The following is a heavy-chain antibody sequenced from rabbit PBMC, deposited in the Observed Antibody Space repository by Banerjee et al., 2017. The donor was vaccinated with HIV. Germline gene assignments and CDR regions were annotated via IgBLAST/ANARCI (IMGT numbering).Heavy chain of an antibody. CDR1: GFSLSSRYY. D-gene: IGHD1-1*01. Sequence: QSLEESGGDLVKPEGSLTLSCTASGFSLSSRYYMCWVRQAPGKGLEWIGCIYTGSDGTGYASWAKGRFTISKTSSTTVTLQMTSLTAADTATYFCARDLYATYSGGYNLWGPGTLVTVS. CDR2: IYTGSDGT. CDR3: ARDLYATYSGGYNL. V-gene: IGHV1S40*01. J-gene: IGHJ4*01.